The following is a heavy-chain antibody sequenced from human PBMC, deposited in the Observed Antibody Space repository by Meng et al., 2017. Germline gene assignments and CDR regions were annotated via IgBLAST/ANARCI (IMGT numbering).Heavy chain of an antibody. CDR2: ISYDGSNK. CDR1: GFTFSSYA. Sequence: QVLLVESGGGVGQPGRSLRLSCAASGFTFSSYAMHWVRQAPGKGLEWVAVISYDGSNKYYADSVKGRFTISRDNSKNTLYLQMNSLRAEDTAVYYCASMGYWGQGTLVTVSS. CDR3: ASMGY. J-gene: IGHJ4*02. D-gene: IGHD3-10*01. V-gene: IGHV3-30*01.